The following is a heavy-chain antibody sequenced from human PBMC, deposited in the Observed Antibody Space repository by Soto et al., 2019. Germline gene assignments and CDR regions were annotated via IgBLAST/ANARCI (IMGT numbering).Heavy chain of an antibody. Sequence: EVQLVESGGGLVQPGGSLRLSCAASGFTLSAYGMNWVRQAPGKGLEWISFINSGSDTIYYGDSVKGRFTISRDNAKNALYLQMNSLRDDDTAVYYCARPHLDRPTYYGLDVWGQGTTVTVSS. V-gene: IGHV3-48*02. CDR2: INSGSDTI. CDR3: ARPHLDRPTYYGLDV. J-gene: IGHJ6*02. D-gene: IGHD3-16*01. CDR1: GFTLSAYG.